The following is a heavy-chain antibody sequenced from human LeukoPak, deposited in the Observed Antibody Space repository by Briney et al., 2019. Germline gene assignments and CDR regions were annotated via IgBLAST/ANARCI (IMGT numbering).Heavy chain of an antibody. CDR3: TRGGCLDV. CDR2: INHNGNVN. Sequence: GRSLTLSRAASGLTFSSYWMNWARPAPGKGLGWVARINHNGNVNYYVDPVKGRFTTSRDNAKNSLYLQMSNCRAEDTAVYYCTRGGCLDVWGQGATVTVSS. D-gene: IGHD3-16*01. V-gene: IGHV3-7*03. J-gene: IGHJ6*02. CDR1: GLTFSSYW.